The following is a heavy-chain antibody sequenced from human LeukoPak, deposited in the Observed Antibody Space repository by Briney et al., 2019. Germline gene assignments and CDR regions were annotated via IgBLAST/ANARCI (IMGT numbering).Heavy chain of an antibody. CDR3: ARLKRWIQLWYFDL. V-gene: IGHV4-30-2*01. CDR2: IYHSGST. CDR1: GGSISSGGYY. D-gene: IGHD5-18*01. Sequence: SQTLSLTCTVSGGSISSGGYYWSWIRQPPGKGLDWIGYIYHSGSTYYNPSLKSRVTISVDTSKNQFSLKLSSVTAADTAVYYCARLKRWIQLWYFDLWGRGTLVTVSS. J-gene: IGHJ2*01.